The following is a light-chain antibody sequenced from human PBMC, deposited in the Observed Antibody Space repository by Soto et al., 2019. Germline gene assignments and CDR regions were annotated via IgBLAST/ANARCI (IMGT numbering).Light chain of an antibody. CDR2: DVT. CDR1: SSDVGGSNH. Sequence: QSALTQPASVSDSPGQSITISCTGTSSDVGGSNHVSWYQQRPGKAPKLMIYDVTNRPSGVSHRFSGSKSGSTASLIISGLQAEDEADYYCVSFTSSTTYVFGTGTKLTVL. J-gene: IGLJ1*01. V-gene: IGLV2-14*01. CDR3: VSFTSSTTYV.